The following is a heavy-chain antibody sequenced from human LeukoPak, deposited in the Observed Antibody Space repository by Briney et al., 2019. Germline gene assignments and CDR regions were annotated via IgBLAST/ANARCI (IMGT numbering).Heavy chain of an antibody. CDR3: AGVAGSIYY. D-gene: IGHD6-19*01. J-gene: IGHJ4*02. V-gene: IGHV4-39*01. CDR2: INYGGNT. Sequence: SETLSLTCTVSGGSISSSAYHWGWIRQPPGKGLEWIGTINYGGNTYYNLSLKSRVIIFLDTSKNQFSLKLSSVTAADTAVYYCAGVAGSIYYWGQGTLVTVSS. CDR1: GGSISSSAYH.